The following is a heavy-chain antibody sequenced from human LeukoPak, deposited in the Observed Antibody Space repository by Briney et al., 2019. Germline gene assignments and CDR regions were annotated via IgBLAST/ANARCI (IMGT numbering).Heavy chain of an antibody. CDR3: ARERSTPGIVGARYWFDP. J-gene: IGHJ5*02. CDR2: INAGNGNT. Sequence: ASVKVSCKASGYTFTSYAMHWVRQAPGQRLEWMGWINAGNGNTKYSQKFQGRVTITRDTSASTAYMELSSLRSEDTAVYYCARERSTPGIVGARYWFDPWGQGTLVTVSS. D-gene: IGHD1-26*01. CDR1: GYTFTSYA. V-gene: IGHV1-3*01.